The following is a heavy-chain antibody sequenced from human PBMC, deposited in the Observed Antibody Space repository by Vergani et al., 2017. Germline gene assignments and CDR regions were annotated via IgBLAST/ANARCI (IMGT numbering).Heavy chain of an antibody. D-gene: IGHD3-22*01. V-gene: IGHV5-51*01. CDR3: ARLXGRDSSGSKYFDY. J-gene: IGHJ4*02. Sequence: EVQLVQSGAEVKKPGESLKISCQISGYSFTNYWIGWVRQMPGKGLEWMGIIHPADSDTRYSPSFQGQVTISVDKSISTAYLHRSSLRASDSAMYYCARLXGRDSSGSKYFDYWGEGTLVTVSS. CDR1: GYSFTNYW. CDR2: IHPADSDT.